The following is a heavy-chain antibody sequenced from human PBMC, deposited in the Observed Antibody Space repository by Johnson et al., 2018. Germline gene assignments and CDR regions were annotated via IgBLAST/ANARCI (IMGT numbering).Heavy chain of an antibody. Sequence: VQLVQSGGVVVQPGGSLRLSCAASGFTFDYFAMHWVRQAPGKGLEWVTLISWDGCNTYYADSVKVRFSISRDNAKRSLYLQMNRLSVEDTAMYDCARDVHDLWGQGTMVTVSS. CDR1: GFTFDYFA. CDR2: ISWDGCNT. CDR3: ARDVHDL. J-gene: IGHJ3*01. V-gene: IGHV3-43D*03.